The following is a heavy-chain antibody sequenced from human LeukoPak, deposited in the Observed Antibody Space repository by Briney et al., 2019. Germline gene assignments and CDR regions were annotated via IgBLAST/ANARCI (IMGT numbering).Heavy chain of an antibody. J-gene: IGHJ4*02. CDR3: AYGSNSAADH. D-gene: IGHD4-23*01. V-gene: IGHV4-39*01. CDR2: IYYGGTN. CDR1: GGSISSWTYY. Sequence: SETLSLTCTVSGGSISSWTYYWGWIRQPPGKGLEWIGTIYYGGTNYYNPSLKSRATISVDTSKNQFSLNLNSVTAADTAVYYCAYGSNSAADHWGQGTLVTVSS.